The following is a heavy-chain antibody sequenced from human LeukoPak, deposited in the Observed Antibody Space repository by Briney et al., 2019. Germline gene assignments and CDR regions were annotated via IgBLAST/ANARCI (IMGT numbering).Heavy chain of an antibody. D-gene: IGHD4-17*01. J-gene: IGHJ6*02. CDR3: ARDHRTVTTYYYYYGMAV. Sequence: SETLSLTCTVSGGSISSYYWSWIRQPPGKGLEWIGYIYYSGSTNYNPSLKSRVTISVDTSKNQFSLKLSSVTAADTAVYYCARDHRTVTTYYYYYGMAVWGQGTTVTVSS. CDR2: IYYSGST. V-gene: IGHV4-59*01. CDR1: GGSISSYY.